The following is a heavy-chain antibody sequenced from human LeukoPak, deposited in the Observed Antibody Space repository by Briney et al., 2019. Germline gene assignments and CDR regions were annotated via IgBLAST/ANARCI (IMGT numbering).Heavy chain of an antibody. CDR1: GYTFTSYG. J-gene: IGHJ4*02. D-gene: IGHD5-18*01. V-gene: IGHV1-18*01. CDR2: ISAYNGNT. Sequence: ASVKVSCKASGYTFTSYGISWVRQAPGQGLEWMGWISAYNGNTNYAQKLQGRVTMTTDTSTSTAYMELRSLRSDDTAVYYCARAQSGYSYGRLGYFDYWGQGTLVTVSS. CDR3: ARAQSGYSYGRLGYFDY.